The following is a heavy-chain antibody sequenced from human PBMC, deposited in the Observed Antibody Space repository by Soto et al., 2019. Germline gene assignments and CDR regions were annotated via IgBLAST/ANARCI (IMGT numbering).Heavy chain of an antibody. CDR2: INHRETT. Sequence: QVQLQQWGAGLLKPSETLSLTCAVYGGPFSGYYLSWVRQPTGEGLEWIGEINHRETTNYNPSLKRRDTISIDTSKNQFSLKLSSVTAADTVVYYCARGSISGTSWRVDYWRKGSLVTVSS. D-gene: IGHD1-20*01. V-gene: IGHV4-34*01. J-gene: IGHJ4*02. CDR3: ARGSISGTSWRVDY. CDR1: GGPFSGYY.